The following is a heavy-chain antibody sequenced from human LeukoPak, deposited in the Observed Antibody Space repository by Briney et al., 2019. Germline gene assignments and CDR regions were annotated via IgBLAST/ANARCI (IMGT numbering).Heavy chain of an antibody. CDR1: GFTSSTYS. D-gene: IGHD5-18*01. CDR2: ISGSSDNI. Sequence: GGSLRLSCVASGFTSSTYSMTWVRQAPGRGLEWVSSISGSSDNIVYADSVKGRFTISRDNAKNTLYLQMNSLRAEDTAVYYCARGASGYSYGWGQGTLVTVSS. V-gene: IGHV3-21*01. J-gene: IGHJ4*02. CDR3: ARGASGYSYG.